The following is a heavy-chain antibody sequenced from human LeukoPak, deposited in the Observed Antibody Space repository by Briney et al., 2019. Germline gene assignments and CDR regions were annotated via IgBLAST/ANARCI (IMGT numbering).Heavy chain of an antibody. J-gene: IGHJ4*02. CDR1: GFTFSDYF. CDR3: AREANYCSRTSCPLFAY. Sequence: GGSLRLSCAASGFTFSDYFMSWIRQAPGKGLEWVSYISSGGGTIYYVDSVKGRFTISRDNAKSSLYLQMNSLRDEDTAVYYCAREANYCSRTSCPLFAYWGQGILVTVSS. D-gene: IGHD2-2*01. CDR2: ISSGGGTI. V-gene: IGHV3-11*01.